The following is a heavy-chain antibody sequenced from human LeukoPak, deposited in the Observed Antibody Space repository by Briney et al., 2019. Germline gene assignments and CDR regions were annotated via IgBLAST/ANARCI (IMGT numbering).Heavy chain of an antibody. D-gene: IGHD3-3*01. CDR2: IRYDGSNK. CDR1: GFTFSSYA. V-gene: IGHV3-30*02. J-gene: IGHJ3*02. Sequence: GGSLRLSCAASGFTFSSYAMHWVRQAPGKGLEWVAFIRYDGSNKYYADSAKGRFTISRDNSKNTLYLQMNSLRAEDTAVYYCARGGVDFWSGYRTGDAFDIWGQGTMVTVSS. CDR3: ARGGVDFWSGYRTGDAFDI.